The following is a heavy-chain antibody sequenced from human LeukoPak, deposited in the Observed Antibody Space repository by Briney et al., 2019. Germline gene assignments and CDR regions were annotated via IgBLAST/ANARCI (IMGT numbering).Heavy chain of an antibody. CDR3: AXXGGGYYYGLPYYYGMDV. V-gene: IGHV4-34*01. CDR2: INHSGST. CDR1: GGSFSGYY. Sequence: SETLSLTCAVYGGSFSGYYWSWIRQPPGKGLEWIGEINHSGSTNYNPSLKSRVTISVDTSKNQFSLKLSSVTAADTAVYYFAXXGGGYYYGLPYYYGMDVWGQGTTVTVSS. J-gene: IGHJ6*02. D-gene: IGHD3-22*01.